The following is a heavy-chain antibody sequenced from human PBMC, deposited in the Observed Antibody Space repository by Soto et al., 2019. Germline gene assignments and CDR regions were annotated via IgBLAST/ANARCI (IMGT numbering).Heavy chain of an antibody. CDR2: IIPIFGTA. J-gene: IGHJ4*02. CDR1: GGTFSSYA. Sequence: ASVKVSCKASGGTFSSYAISWVRQAPGQGLEWMGGIIPIFGTANYAQKFQGRVTITADESTSTAYMELSSLRSEDTAVYYCARDRGLGYDKFDYWGQGTLVTVSS. V-gene: IGHV1-69*13. CDR3: ARDRGLGYDKFDY. D-gene: IGHD4-17*01.